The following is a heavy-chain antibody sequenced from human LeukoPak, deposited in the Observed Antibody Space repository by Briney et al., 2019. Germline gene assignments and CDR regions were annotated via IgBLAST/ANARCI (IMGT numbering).Heavy chain of an antibody. CDR1: GFTFSSYS. CDR2: ISSSSSYI. D-gene: IGHD3-10*01. CDR3: ASSMVRGALSYYYGMDV. Sequence: SLXXSCAASGFTFSSYSMNWVRQAPGKGLEWVSSISSSSSYIYYADSVKGRFTISRDNAKNSLYLQMNSLRAEDTAVYYCASSMVRGALSYYYGMDVWGQGTTVTVSS. J-gene: IGHJ6*02. V-gene: IGHV3-21*01.